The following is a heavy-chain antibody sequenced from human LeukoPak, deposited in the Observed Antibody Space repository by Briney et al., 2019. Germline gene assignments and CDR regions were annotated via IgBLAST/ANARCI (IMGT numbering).Heavy chain of an antibody. CDR3: ARGLYDFWSGYYIAWFDP. V-gene: IGHV4-34*01. J-gene: IGHJ5*02. D-gene: IGHD3-3*01. CDR1: GGSFSGYY. Sequence: SETLSLTCAVYGGSFSGYYWSWIRQPPGKGLESIGEINHSGSTNYNPSLKSRVTISVDTSKNQFSLKLSSVTAADTAVYYCARGLYDFWSGYYIAWFDPWGQGTLVTVSS. CDR2: INHSGST.